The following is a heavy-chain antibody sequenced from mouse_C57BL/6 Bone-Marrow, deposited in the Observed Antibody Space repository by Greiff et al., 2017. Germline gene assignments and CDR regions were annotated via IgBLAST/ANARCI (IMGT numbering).Heavy chain of an antibody. Sequence: EVKLMESGGGLVKPGGSLKLSCAASGFTFSDYGMHWVRQAPEKWLEWVAYISSGSSTIYYADTVKGRFTISRDNAKNTLFLQMTSLRSEDTAMYYCARSGRLYYFDYWGQGTTLTVSS. CDR1: GFTFSDYG. D-gene: IGHD1-1*01. V-gene: IGHV5-17*01. CDR2: ISSGSSTI. CDR3: ARSGRLYYFDY. J-gene: IGHJ2*01.